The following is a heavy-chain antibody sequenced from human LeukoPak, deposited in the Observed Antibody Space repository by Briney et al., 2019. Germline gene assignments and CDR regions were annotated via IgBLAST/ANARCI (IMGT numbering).Heavy chain of an antibody. CDR3: AKTDRYSGSYGAFDI. Sequence: GGSLRLSCAASGFTISSYTMNWVRQAPGKGLEWVSTISGSGGSTYYADSVKGRFTISRDNSKNTLYLQMNSLRAEDTAVYYCAKTDRYSGSYGAFDIWGQGTMVTVSS. J-gene: IGHJ3*02. V-gene: IGHV3-23*01. CDR2: ISGSGGST. D-gene: IGHD1-26*01. CDR1: GFTISSYT.